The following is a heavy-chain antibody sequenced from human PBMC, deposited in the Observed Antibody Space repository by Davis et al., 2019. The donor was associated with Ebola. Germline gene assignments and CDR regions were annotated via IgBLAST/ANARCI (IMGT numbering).Heavy chain of an antibody. CDR2: IIPIFGTA. J-gene: IGHJ6*02. V-gene: IGHV1-69*13. Sequence: AASVKVSCKASGGTFSSYAISWVRQAPGQGLEWMGGIIPIFGTANYAQKFQGRVTITADESTSTAYMELSSLRSEDTAVYYCARKAQGASMDVWGQGTTVTVPS. CDR3: ARKAQGASMDV. CDR1: GGTFSSYA. D-gene: IGHD1-26*01.